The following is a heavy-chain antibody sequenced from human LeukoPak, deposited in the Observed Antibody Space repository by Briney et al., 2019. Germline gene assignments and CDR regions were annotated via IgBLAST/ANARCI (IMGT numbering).Heavy chain of an antibody. D-gene: IGHD6-25*01. J-gene: IGHJ4*02. CDR2: ISAYNGNT. Sequence: ASVKFSCKASGYTFTGYYMHWVRQAPGQGLEWMGWISAYNGNTNYAQKLQGRVTMTTDTSTSTAYMELRSLRSDDTAVYYCARDSSESVYYFDYWGQGTLVTVSS. CDR1: GYTFTGYY. CDR3: ARDSSESVYYFDY. V-gene: IGHV1-18*04.